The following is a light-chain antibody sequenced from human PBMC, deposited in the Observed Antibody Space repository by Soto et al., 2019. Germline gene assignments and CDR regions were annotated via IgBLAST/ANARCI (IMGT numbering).Light chain of an antibody. J-gene: IGLJ3*02. CDR2: EVS. CDR1: SSDVGGYTY. CDR3: SSYTSSSTWV. V-gene: IGLV2-14*01. Sequence: QSVLTQPASVSGSPGQSITISCTGTSSDVGGYTYVSWYQQHPGKAPKLMIYEVSERPSGVSDRFSGSKSGNTASLTISGLQAEDEADYYCSSYTSSSTWVFGGGTKVTVL.